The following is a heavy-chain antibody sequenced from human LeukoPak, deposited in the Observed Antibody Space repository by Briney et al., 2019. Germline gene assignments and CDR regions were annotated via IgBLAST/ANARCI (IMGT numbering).Heavy chain of an antibody. Sequence: PSETLSLTCTVSGGSISSGSYYWNWIRQPAGKGLEWIGRIYTSGSPNYNPSLKSRVTISVDTSKNQFSLKLSSVTAADTAVYYCARELLWFGELLWFDPWGQGTLVTVSS. V-gene: IGHV4-61*02. CDR2: IYTSGSP. D-gene: IGHD3-10*01. CDR3: ARELLWFGELLWFDP. J-gene: IGHJ5*02. CDR1: GGSISSGSYY.